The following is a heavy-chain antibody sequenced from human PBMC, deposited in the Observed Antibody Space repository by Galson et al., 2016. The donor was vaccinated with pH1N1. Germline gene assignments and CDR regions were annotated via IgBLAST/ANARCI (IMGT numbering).Heavy chain of an antibody. J-gene: IGHJ4*02. CDR3: AKVFGFLNGYYDY. CDR2: ISWNSGSI. CDR1: GFRFSNYA. Sequence: SLRLSCAASGFRFSNYAMTWVRQAPGKGLEWVSGISWNSGSIGYADSVKGRFTISRDNAKNSLYLQMNSLRAEDTALYYCAKVFGFLNGYYDYWGQGTLVTVSS. V-gene: IGHV3-9*01. D-gene: IGHD3-9*01.